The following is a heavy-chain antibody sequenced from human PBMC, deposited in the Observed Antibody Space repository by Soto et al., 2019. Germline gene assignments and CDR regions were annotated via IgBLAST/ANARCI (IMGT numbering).Heavy chain of an antibody. CDR3: AGAYDTSGDYPYYFEY. D-gene: IGHD3-22*01. CDR1: GGTFIDYA. V-gene: IGHV1-69*01. CDR2: TVPISGLE. Sequence: QVQLVQSGAEFKKPGSSVRVACEASGGTFIDYAFSWVRQAPGQGLEWMGGTVPISGLEDYAQKFQGRITISADASTRTAYMELTSLSSEDTAVYYCAGAYDTSGDYPYYFEYWGQGTLVTVSS. J-gene: IGHJ4*02.